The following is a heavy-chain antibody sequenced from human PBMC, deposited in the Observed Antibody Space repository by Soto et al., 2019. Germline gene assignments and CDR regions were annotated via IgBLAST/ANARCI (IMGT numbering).Heavy chain of an antibody. CDR3: TRISLVGATGGRYFDY. J-gene: IGHJ4*02. V-gene: IGHV3-72*01. CDR2: IKNKANSYTT. Sequence: VQLVESGGGLVQPGGSLRLSCAASGFIFSDHYMDWVRQAPGKGLEWVGRIKNKANSYTTEYAASVKGRFTISRDDSNNSLYLQMNRLNTEDTAVYYCTRISLVGATGGRYFDYWGQGTLLTVSS. CDR1: GFIFSDHY. D-gene: IGHD1-26*01.